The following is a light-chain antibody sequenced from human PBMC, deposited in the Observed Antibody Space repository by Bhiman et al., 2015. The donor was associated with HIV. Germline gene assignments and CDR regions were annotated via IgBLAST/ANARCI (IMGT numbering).Light chain of an antibody. Sequence: SYVLTQPPSVSVAPGKTARITCGGNNIGSKTVHWYQQKPGQAPVLVIYYDSDRPSGIPERLSGSNAGNTATLTISRVEAGDEADYYCQVWDGSSDRPGVVFGGGTKLTVL. V-gene: IGLV3-21*04. CDR1: NIGSKT. CDR2: YDS. J-gene: IGLJ2*01. CDR3: QVWDGSSDRPGVV.